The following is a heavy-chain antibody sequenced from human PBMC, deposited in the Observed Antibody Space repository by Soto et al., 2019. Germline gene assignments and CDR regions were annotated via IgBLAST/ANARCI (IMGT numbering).Heavy chain of an antibody. Sequence: SETLSLTCTVSGASISSSYWSWIRQSPGKGLEWIGYIFHSGTTNYNPSLKSRVTISVDTSKNQFSLNLSSLTTADTAVYFCARGGNRYITTSSGVGGFDYWGQGTLVTVSS. D-gene: IGHD6-6*01. V-gene: IGHV4-59*01. CDR3: ARGGNRYITTSSGVGGFDY. CDR1: GASISSSY. J-gene: IGHJ4*02. CDR2: IFHSGTT.